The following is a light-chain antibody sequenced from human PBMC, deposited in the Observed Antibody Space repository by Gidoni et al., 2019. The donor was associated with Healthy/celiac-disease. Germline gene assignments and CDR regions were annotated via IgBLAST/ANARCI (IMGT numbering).Light chain of an antibody. CDR3: QQYNSYPYT. V-gene: IGKV1-5*01. J-gene: IGKJ2*01. Sequence: DIQMIQSPPTLSASVGDRVTITCRASHSISSWLAWYQQKPGKATKLLIYDASSLESGVPSRFSGSRSGTEFTLTISSLQPDDFATSYCQQYNSYPYTFGQGTKLEIK. CDR2: DAS. CDR1: HSISSW.